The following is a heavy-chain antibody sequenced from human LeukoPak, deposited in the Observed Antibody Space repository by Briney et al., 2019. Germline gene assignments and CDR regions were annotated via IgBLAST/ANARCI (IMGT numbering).Heavy chain of an antibody. CDR1: GGSITYSTYY. CDR3: ARVGATKRDYYYYMDV. J-gene: IGHJ6*03. V-gene: IGHV4-39*07. Sequence: SETLSLTCTVSGGSITYSTYYWGWIRQPPGKGLEWIGTISYSGSTFFNPSLNTRVTMSVDTSRNQFSLKLSSVTAADTAVYYCARVGATKRDYYYYMDVWGKGTTVTVSS. D-gene: IGHD1-26*01. CDR2: ISYSGST.